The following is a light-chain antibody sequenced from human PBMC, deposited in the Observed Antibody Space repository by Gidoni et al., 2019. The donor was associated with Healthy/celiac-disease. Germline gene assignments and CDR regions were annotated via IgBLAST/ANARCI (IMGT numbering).Light chain of an antibody. Sequence: DIQMTQSPSSLSASVGDRVTITCQASQDISNYLNWYQQKPGKAPKLLIYDASNLETGVPSRFSGSGSGTDFTLTISSLQPEDIATYYCQQYDNLLTFGGXTKVEIK. CDR3: QQYDNLLT. CDR1: QDISNY. V-gene: IGKV1-33*01. CDR2: DAS. J-gene: IGKJ4*01.